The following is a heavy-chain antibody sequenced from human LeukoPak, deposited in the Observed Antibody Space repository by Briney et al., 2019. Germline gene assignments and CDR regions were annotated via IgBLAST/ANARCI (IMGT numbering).Heavy chain of an antibody. CDR3: ARGVSIWFGELFSPKDTGDYYYYYGMDV. V-gene: IGHV1-69*04. D-gene: IGHD3-10*01. Sequence: GASVKVSCKASGGTFSSYAISWVRQAPGQGLEWMGRIIPILGIANYAQKFQGRVTITADKSTSTAYMELSSLRSEDTAVYYCARGVSIWFGELFSPKDTGDYYYYYGMDVWGQGTTVTVSS. CDR1: GGTFSSYA. CDR2: IIPILGIA. J-gene: IGHJ6*02.